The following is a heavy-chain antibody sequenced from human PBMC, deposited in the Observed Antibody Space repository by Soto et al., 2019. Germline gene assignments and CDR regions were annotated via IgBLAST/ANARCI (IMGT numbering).Heavy chain of an antibody. CDR1: GFPFSSTD. CDR3: AKNSGWFNT. J-gene: IGHJ5*02. CDR2: IDGSGGTT. D-gene: IGHD3-10*01. V-gene: IGHV3-23*01. Sequence: PGGSLRLSCAASGFPFSSTDMTWVRQAHGKGLDWVSTIDGSGGTTYYADSVKGRFTISRDNSINTVFLQMNSLRADDTAFYFCAKNSGWFNTWGQGALVTVSS.